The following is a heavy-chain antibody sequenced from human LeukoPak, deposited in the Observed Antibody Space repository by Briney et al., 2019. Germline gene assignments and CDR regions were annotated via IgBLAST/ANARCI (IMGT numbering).Heavy chain of an antibody. CDR1: GYTFTSYG. J-gene: IGHJ6*03. CDR2: INPNSGGT. D-gene: IGHD2-15*01. V-gene: IGHV1-2*02. Sequence: ASVKVSCKASGYTFTSYGISWVRQAPGQGLEWMGWINPNSGGTNYAQKFQGRVTMTRDTSISTAYMELSRLRSDDTAVYYCARGAGYCSGGSCHNYYYYYMDVWGKGTTVTVSS. CDR3: ARGAGYCSGGSCHNYYYYYMDV.